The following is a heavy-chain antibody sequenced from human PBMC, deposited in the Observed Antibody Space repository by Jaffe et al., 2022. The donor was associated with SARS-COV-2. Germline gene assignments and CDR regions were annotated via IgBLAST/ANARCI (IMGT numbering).Heavy chain of an antibody. CDR3: AHDYGDYIAGARRPNWFDP. J-gene: IGHJ5*02. V-gene: IGHV2-5*01. CDR2: IYWNDDK. CDR1: GFSLSTSGVG. D-gene: IGHD4-17*01. Sequence: QITLKESGPTLVKPTQTLTLTCTFSGFSLSTSGVGVGWIRQPPGKALEWLALIYWNDDKRYSPSLKSRLTITKDTSKNQVVLTMTNMDPVDTATYYCAHDYGDYIAGARRPNWFDPWGQGTLVTVSS.